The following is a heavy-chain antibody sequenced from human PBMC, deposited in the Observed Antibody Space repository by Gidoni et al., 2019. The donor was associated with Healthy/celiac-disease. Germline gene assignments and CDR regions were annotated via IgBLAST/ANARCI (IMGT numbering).Heavy chain of an antibody. CDR1: GFTFTSSA. CDR3: AAGRYDFWSGYNNWFDP. Sequence: QMQLVQSGPEVKKPGTSVKVSCKASGFTFTSSAVQWVRQARGQRLEWIGWIVVGSGNTNYAQQFQERVTITRDMSTSTAYMELSSLRSEDTAVYYCAAGRYDFWSGYNNWFDPWGQGTLVTVSS. J-gene: IGHJ5*02. CDR2: IVVGSGNT. V-gene: IGHV1-58*01. D-gene: IGHD3-3*01.